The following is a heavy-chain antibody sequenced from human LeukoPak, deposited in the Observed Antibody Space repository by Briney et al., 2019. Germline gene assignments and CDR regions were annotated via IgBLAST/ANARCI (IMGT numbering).Heavy chain of an antibody. CDR3: AKGTRDAGYYFDS. V-gene: IGHV3-23*01. D-gene: IGHD1-7*01. J-gene: IGHJ4*02. Sequence: GGSLRLSCAASGFTFSSCGIHWVRQAPGKGLEWVSAIRVGGETHYADSVKGRFTISRDNSENTLYLQMSGLRAEDTAVYYCAKGTRDAGYYFDSWGQGTLVTVSS. CDR2: IRVGGET. CDR1: GFTFSSCG.